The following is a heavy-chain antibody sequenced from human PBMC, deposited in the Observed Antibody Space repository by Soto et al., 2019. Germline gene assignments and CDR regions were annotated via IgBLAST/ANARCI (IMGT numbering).Heavy chain of an antibody. D-gene: IGHD2-2*01. Sequence: SETLSLTCGVYGGSFSGYDWSWIRQPPGKGLEWIGEINHSGSTNYNPSLKSRVTISVDTSKNQFSLKLSSVTAADTAVYYCARQRGYCSSTSCYYYMDVWGKGTTVT. J-gene: IGHJ6*03. CDR1: GGSFSGYD. CDR3: ARQRGYCSSTSCYYYMDV. CDR2: INHSGST. V-gene: IGHV4-34*01.